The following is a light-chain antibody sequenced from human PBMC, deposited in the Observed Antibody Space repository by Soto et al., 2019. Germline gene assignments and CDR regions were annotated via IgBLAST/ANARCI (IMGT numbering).Light chain of an antibody. V-gene: IGLV2-8*01. CDR3: SSYAGSLYV. J-gene: IGLJ1*01. Sequence: QSAQTQPPSASGSPGQSVTISCTGTSSDVGGYNYVSWYQQHPGKAPKLMIYEVSKRPSGVPDRFSGSKSGNTASLTVSGLQAEDEADYYCSSYAGSLYVFGTGTKVTVL. CDR2: EVS. CDR1: SSDVGGYNY.